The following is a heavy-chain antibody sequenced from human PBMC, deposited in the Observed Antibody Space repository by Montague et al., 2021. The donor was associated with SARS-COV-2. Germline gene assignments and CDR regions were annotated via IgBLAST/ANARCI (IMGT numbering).Heavy chain of an antibody. Sequence: SETLSLTCSVSCGSIISSGYYWGWIRQPPGKELEWIGNIYYSGTTYYNPSLKSRGTISVDTSKNHLSLRLSSVTAADTAVYFCARGMIRGVTTPFDYWGQGSQVTVSS. J-gene: IGHJ4*01. CDR2: IYYSGTT. V-gene: IGHV4-39*02. CDR3: ARGMIRGVTTPFDY. CDR1: CGSIISSGYY. D-gene: IGHD3-10*01.